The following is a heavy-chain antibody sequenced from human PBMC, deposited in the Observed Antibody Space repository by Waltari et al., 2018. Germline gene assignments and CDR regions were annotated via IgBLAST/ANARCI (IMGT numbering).Heavy chain of an antibody. V-gene: IGHV1-24*01. J-gene: IGHJ6*02. Sequence: QVQLVQSGAEVKKPGASVKVSCKVSGYTLTELSMHWVRQAPGKGLEWMGGFDPEDGETIYAQKCQGRVTMTEDTSTDTAYMELSSLRSEDTAVYYCATAPYLITGKGPSYYYGMDVWGQGTTVTVSS. CDR1: GYTLTELS. D-gene: IGHD1-20*01. CDR3: ATAPYLITGKGPSYYYGMDV. CDR2: FDPEDGET.